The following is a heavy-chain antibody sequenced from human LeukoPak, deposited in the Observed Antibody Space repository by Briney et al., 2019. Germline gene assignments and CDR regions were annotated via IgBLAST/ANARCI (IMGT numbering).Heavy chain of an antibody. CDR3: ARVQYSSSSGDNWFDP. J-gene: IGHJ5*02. D-gene: IGHD6-13*01. CDR2: IYHSGST. V-gene: IGHV4-4*02. CDR1: GGSISSSNW. Sequence: PSETLSLTCAVSGGSISSSNWWSWVRQPPGKGLEWIGEIYHSGSTNYNPSLKSRVTISVDKSKNQFSLKLSSVTAADTAVYYCARVQYSSSSGDNWFDPWGQGTLVTVSS.